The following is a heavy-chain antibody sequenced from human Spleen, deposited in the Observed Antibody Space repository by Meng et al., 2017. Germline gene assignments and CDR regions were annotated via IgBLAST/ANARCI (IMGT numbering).Heavy chain of an antibody. CDR1: GGSISTSGYY. CDR3: VRRAVRGDIDY. J-gene: IGHJ4*01. V-gene: IGHV4-39*01. D-gene: IGHD3-10*01. Sequence: QPQLQESGPGLVKPSEALSLTCSVSGGSISTSGYYWGWIRQPPGKGLEWIGSIGHSGITYYTPSLKSRVTVSIDTSKSQFSLKLTSVTAADTAVYYCVRRAVRGDIDYWGHGTLVTVSS. CDR2: IGHSGIT.